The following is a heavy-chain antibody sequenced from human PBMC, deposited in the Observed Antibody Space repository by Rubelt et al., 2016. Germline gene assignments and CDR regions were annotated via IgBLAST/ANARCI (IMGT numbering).Heavy chain of an antibody. J-gene: IGHJ4*02. CDR1: RGYN. D-gene: IGHD5-24*01. CDR3: ARDHTLGDGYNYFGF. V-gene: IGHV3-21*05. Sequence: RGYNMNWVRQAPGKGLEWVSYISSSSSYIYYADSVKGRFTISGDNAKNSLYLQMNSLRDEDTAVYYCARDHTLGDGYNYFGFWGQGTLVTVSS. CDR2: ISSSSSYI.